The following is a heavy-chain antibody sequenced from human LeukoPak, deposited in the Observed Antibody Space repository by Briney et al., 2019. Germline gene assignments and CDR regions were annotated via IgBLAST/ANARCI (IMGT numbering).Heavy chain of an antibody. Sequence: SETLSLTCSVSGGSVTGGGYYWSWIRQHPGKGLEWIGYIYYSGSTNYNPSLKSRVTISVDTSKNQFFLKLSSVTAADTAVYYCARRGATYLDYWGQGTLVTVSS. V-gene: IGHV4-61*08. J-gene: IGHJ4*02. CDR2: IYYSGST. D-gene: IGHD3-10*01. CDR1: GGSVTGGGYY. CDR3: ARRGATYLDY.